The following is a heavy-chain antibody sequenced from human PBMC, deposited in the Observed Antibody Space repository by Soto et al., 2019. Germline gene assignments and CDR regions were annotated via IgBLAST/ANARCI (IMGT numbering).Heavy chain of an antibody. V-gene: IGHV1-8*01. J-gene: IGHJ4*02. CDR3: AGGRASGSYYLLDY. D-gene: IGHD3-10*01. CDR1: GNTFTSYD. CDR2: INPNSGNI. Sequence: ASVKVSCKASGNTFTSYDINWVRQATGHGLEWMGWINPNSGNIGYAQKFQGRVTMTRDTAIGTAYMEVSRLRSDDTAVYYCAGGRASGSYYLLDYWGQGTLVTVSS.